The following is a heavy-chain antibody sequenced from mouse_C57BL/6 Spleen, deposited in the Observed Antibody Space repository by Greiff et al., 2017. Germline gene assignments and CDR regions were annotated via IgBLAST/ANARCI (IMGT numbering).Heavy chain of an antibody. D-gene: IGHD2-3*01. J-gene: IGHJ4*01. CDR1: GYTFTDYY. Sequence: VQLQQSGAELVRPGASVKLSCKASGYTFTDYYINWVKQRPGQGLEWIARIYPGSGNTYYNEKFKGKATLTAEKSSSTAYMQLSSLTSEDSAVYFCARYPDGYYAMDYWGQGTSVTVSS. CDR2: IYPGSGNT. V-gene: IGHV1-76*01. CDR3: ARYPDGYYAMDY.